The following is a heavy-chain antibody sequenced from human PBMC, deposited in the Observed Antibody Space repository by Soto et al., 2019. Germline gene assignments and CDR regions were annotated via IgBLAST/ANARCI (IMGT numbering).Heavy chain of an antibody. Sequence: GGSLRLSCAASGFTFSSYAMSWVRQAPGKGLEWVSAISGSGGSTYYADSVKGRFTISRDNSKNTLYLQMNSLRAEDTAVYYCAKEHGIGVVVPAAFDYWGQGTLVTVSS. CDR1: GFTFSSYA. V-gene: IGHV3-23*01. J-gene: IGHJ4*02. CDR3: AKEHGIGVVVPAAFDY. CDR2: ISGSGGST. D-gene: IGHD2-2*01.